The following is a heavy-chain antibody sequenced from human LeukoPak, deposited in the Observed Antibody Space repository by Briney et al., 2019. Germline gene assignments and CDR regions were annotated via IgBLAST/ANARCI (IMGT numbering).Heavy chain of an antibody. Sequence: GRSLRLSCAASGFTFSSYGMHWVRQVPGKGLEWVAGIWYDESNKYYAYSVEGRFTISRDNSKNTLDLEMNSLRAEDTAVYYCAREYYYDSSGSDYWGQGTLVTVSS. J-gene: IGHJ4*02. CDR3: AREYYYDSSGSDY. CDR1: GFTFSSYG. V-gene: IGHV3-33*01. D-gene: IGHD3-22*01. CDR2: IWYDESNK.